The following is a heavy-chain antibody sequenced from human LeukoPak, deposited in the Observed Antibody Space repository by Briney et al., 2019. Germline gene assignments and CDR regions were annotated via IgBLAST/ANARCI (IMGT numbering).Heavy chain of an antibody. CDR2: IHSNGDR. Sequence: GGSLGLSCAASGIVVTTNYISWVRQAPGKGLEWVSLIHSNGDRHYADSVKGRFTISRDNFRNILYLQLTSLRAEDTAMYYCVRVKAAGGLAMSSFDSWGQGSLVTVSS. CDR1: GIVVTTNY. CDR3: VRVKAAGGLAMSSFDS. V-gene: IGHV3-66*01. D-gene: IGHD4-23*01. J-gene: IGHJ4*02.